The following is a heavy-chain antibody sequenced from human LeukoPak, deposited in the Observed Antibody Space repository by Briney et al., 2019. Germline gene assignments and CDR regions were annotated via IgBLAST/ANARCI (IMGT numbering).Heavy chain of an antibody. Sequence: SETLSLTCTVSSRSISSYYWSWIRQPPGKGLEWIGYIFYSGSTNYNPSLKSRVTISVDTSKNQFSLGLSSVTAADTAVYYCARGPTRYYFDCWGQGTLVTVSS. D-gene: IGHD4-17*01. J-gene: IGHJ4*02. CDR1: SRSISSYY. CDR3: ARGPTRYYFDC. V-gene: IGHV4-59*01. CDR2: IFYSGST.